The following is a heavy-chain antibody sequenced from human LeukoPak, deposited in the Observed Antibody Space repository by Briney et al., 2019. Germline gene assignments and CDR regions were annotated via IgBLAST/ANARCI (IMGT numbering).Heavy chain of an antibody. CDR2: TSAYNGNT. Sequence: ASVKVSCKASVYTFTRYGISWVRQAPGQGLEWMGWTSAYNGNTNYAQKLQGRVTITTDTSTSTAYMELRSLRSDDTAVYYCAREAHFCSGGSCSNYWGQGTLVTVSS. CDR1: VYTFTRYG. V-gene: IGHV1-18*01. D-gene: IGHD2-15*01. J-gene: IGHJ4*02. CDR3: AREAHFCSGGSCSNY.